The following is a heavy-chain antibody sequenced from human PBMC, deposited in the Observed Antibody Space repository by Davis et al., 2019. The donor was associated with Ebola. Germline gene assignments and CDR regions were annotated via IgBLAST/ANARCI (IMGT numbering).Heavy chain of an antibody. J-gene: IGHJ6*02. D-gene: IGHD5-18*01. CDR2: ISAYNGNT. V-gene: IGHV1-18*01. Sequence: ASVKVSCKASGYTFTSYGISWVRQAPGQGLEWMGWISAYNGNTNYAQKCQGWVTMTRDTSISTAYMELSRLRSDDTAVYYCARDPMVNGMDVWGQGTTVTVSS. CDR1: GYTFTSYG. CDR3: ARDPMVNGMDV.